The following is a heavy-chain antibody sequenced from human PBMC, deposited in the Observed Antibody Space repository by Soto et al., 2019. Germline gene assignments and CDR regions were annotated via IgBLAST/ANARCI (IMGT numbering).Heavy chain of an antibody. CDR2: ITTSSSTI. CDR3: ARRAV. Sequence: EVQVVESGGGLVQPGGSLRLSCAASGFTFSTYSMNWVRQAPGKGLEWISYITTSSSTIYYADSVKGRFTISRDNAKNSLYLQMNSLRVEDTAVYYCARRAVWGQGTTLTVS. CDR1: GFTFSTYS. J-gene: IGHJ6*02. V-gene: IGHV3-48*01.